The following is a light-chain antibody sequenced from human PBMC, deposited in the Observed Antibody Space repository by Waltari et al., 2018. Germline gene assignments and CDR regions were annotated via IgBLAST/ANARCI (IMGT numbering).Light chain of an antibody. CDR1: SSAVGAYIY. CDR3: SSYAGRNTVV. Sequence: QSALTQPPSASGSPGQSVTISCTGTSSAVGAYIYISWYQQTPGKAPTLIIYEVTKRPSGVPDRFSGSKSGNTASLTVSGLQAEDEADYYCSSYAGRNTVVFGGGTKLTVL. J-gene: IGLJ3*02. V-gene: IGLV2-8*01. CDR2: EVT.